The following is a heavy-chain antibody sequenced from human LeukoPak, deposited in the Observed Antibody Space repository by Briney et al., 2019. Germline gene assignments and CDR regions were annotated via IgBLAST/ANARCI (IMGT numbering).Heavy chain of an antibody. J-gene: IGHJ4*02. CDR2: IKQDGSEK. CDR3: ARIGSKTNWNYSFDY. Sequence: PGGSLRLSCAASGFTFSSYWMSWVRQAPGKGLEWVANIKQDGSEKYYVDSVKGRFTISRDNAKNSLYLQMNSLRAEDTAVYYCARIGSKTNWNYSFDYWGQGTLVTVSS. CDR1: GFTFSSYW. D-gene: IGHD1-7*01. V-gene: IGHV3-7*01.